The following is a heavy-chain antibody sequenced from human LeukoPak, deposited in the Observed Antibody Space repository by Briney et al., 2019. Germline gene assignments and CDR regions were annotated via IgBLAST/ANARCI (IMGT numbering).Heavy chain of an antibody. J-gene: IGHJ3*02. CDR1: GGTFSSYA. CDR2: IITIFGTA. D-gene: IGHD2-2*01. V-gene: IGHV1-69*13. Sequence: SVKVSCKASGGTFSSYAISWVRQAPGQGLEWMGGIITIFGTANYAQKFQGRVTITADESTSTAYMELSSLRSEDTAVYYCARYCSSTSCYHPDAFDIWGQGTMVTVSS. CDR3: ARYCSSTSCYHPDAFDI.